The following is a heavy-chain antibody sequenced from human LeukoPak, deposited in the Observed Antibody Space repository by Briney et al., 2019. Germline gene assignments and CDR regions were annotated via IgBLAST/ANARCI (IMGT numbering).Heavy chain of an antibody. Sequence: SETLSLTCSVSGGSVGSFSIYYWSWVRQPAGKGPEWIGRIYTGGSTSTSYNPSLKSRVSISVDKSKNHFSLTLRSVTAADTALYYCAMYNYDTSGFDYWGQGTRVTVSS. CDR3: AMYNYDTSGFDY. V-gene: IGHV4-4*07. CDR1: GGSVGSFSIYY. J-gene: IGHJ4*02. D-gene: IGHD3-22*01. CDR2: IYTGGST.